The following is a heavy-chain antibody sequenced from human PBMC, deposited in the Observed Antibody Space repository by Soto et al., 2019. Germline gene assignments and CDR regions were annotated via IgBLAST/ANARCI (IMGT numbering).Heavy chain of an antibody. J-gene: IGHJ4*02. Sequence: ASVKVACKASGGTFSSYAISWVRQAPGQGLEWMGGIIPIFGTANYAQKFQGRVTITAGESTSTAYMELSSLRSDDTAVYYCAKNAGYSSGWSYTPDYWGQGTLVTVSS. CDR3: AKNAGYSSGWSYTPDY. CDR1: GGTFSSYA. V-gene: IGHV1-69*13. D-gene: IGHD6-19*01. CDR2: IIPIFGTA.